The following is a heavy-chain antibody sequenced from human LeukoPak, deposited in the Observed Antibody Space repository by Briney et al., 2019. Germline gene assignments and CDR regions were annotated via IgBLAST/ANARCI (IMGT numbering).Heavy chain of an antibody. Sequence: PSETLSLTCTVSGGSISSYYWSWIRQPPGKGLEWIGYIYTSGSTNYNPSLKSRVTISVDTSKNQFSLKLSSVTAADTAVYYCARGDVLRYFDWLAPDYWGQGTLVTVSS. J-gene: IGHJ4*02. V-gene: IGHV4-4*09. D-gene: IGHD3-9*01. CDR1: GGSISSYY. CDR2: IYTSGST. CDR3: ARGDVLRYFDWLAPDY.